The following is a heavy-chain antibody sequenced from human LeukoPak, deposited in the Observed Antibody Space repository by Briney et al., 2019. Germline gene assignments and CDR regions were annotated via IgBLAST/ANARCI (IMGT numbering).Heavy chain of an antibody. CDR2: VSGSGDST. CDR1: GFTFNNYV. CDR3: ARDWGKTVGFEY. J-gene: IGHJ4*02. Sequence: PGGSLRLSCAASGFTFNNYVMSWVRRAPGEGLEWVSFVSGSGDSTYYADSVKGRVTISRDNSKNTLYLQMNSLRAEDTAVYYCARDWGKTVGFEYWGQGTLVTVSS. D-gene: IGHD3-16*01. V-gene: IGHV3-23*01.